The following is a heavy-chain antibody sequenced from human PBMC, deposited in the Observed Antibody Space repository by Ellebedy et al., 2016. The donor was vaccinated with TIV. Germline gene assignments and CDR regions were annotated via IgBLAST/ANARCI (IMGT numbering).Heavy chain of an antibody. V-gene: IGHV1-24*01. CDR1: GDTLTELS. CDR2: FDPENGET. Sequence: AASVKVSCKVSGDTLTELSMHWVRQAPGKGLEWMGGFDPENGETIYAQKFQGRVTMTRDSSTNTAYLELRSLRSDDTAVYYCTRASGVQWLSSSGDYWGQGTLVTVSS. D-gene: IGHD3-22*01. CDR3: TRASGVQWLSSSGDY. J-gene: IGHJ4*02.